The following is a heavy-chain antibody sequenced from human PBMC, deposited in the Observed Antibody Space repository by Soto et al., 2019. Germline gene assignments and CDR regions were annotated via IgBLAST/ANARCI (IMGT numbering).Heavy chain of an antibody. CDR1: GYTFSNYY. D-gene: IGHD3-22*01. CDR3: ARRKATYYYDSSGDTNAFDI. CDR2: FNPTGGST. Sequence: GASVKVSCKAFGYTFSNYYIHWVRQAPGQGLEWMGVFNPTGGSTSYAQKFQGRVTMTRDTSTSTVYMELSSLRSEDTAVYYCARRKATYYYDSSGDTNAFDIWGQGTMFT. V-gene: IGHV1-46*01. J-gene: IGHJ3*02.